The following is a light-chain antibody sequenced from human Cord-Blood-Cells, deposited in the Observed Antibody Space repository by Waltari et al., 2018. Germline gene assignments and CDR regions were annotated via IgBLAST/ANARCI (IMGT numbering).Light chain of an antibody. CDR2: KDR. V-gene: IGLV3-25*03. CDR1: ALPKQY. CDR3: QSADSSGTYV. Sequence: SYELTQPPSVSVSPGQTARIPCSGDALPKQYAYWYQQKPGQAPVLVIYKDRERPSGIPGRFSGSSSGTTVTLTISGVQAEDEADYYCQSADSSGTYVFGTGTKVTVL. J-gene: IGLJ1*01.